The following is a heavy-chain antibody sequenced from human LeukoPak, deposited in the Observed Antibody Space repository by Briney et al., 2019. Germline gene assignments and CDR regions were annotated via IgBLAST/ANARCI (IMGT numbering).Heavy chain of an antibody. V-gene: IGHV5-51*01. CDR2: VYPDASKT. D-gene: IGHD1-1*01. CDR3: ARQMGGTTSVNWFDP. CDR1: GDTFNNDW. Sequence: GESLKISCKGSGDTFNNDWIAWVRQMPGKGLEWMGIVYPDASKTKYNPSFQGQVTISADKSTTTAYLQWSGLRASDTAIYCARQMGGTTSVNWFDPWGQGTLVTVSS. J-gene: IGHJ5*02.